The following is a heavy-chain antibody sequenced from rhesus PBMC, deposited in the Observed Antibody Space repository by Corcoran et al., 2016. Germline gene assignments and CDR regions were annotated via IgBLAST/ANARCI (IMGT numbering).Heavy chain of an antibody. CDR2: ISGSSGST. Sequence: QVQLQESGPGLVKPSETLSLTCAVSGGSCRGYYWGWIRQPPGKGLEGFGYISGSSGSTDYNPSLKSRVTISTDTSKNQFSLKLSSVTAADTAVYYCARVGGWNYITDYWGQGVLVTVSS. V-gene: IGHV4-165*01. CDR3: ARVGGWNYITDY. D-gene: IGHD1-1*01. J-gene: IGHJ4*01. CDR1: GGSCRGYY.